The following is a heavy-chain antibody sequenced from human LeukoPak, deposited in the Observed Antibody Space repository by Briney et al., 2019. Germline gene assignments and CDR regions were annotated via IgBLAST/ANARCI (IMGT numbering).Heavy chain of an antibody. Sequence: SETLSLTCTVSGGSISSYYWSWIRQPAGKGLEWIGRIYTSGSTNYNPSLKSRVTISVDTSKNQFSLKLSSVTAADTAVYYCARLKGVWSGYYTYYFDYWGQGTLVTVSS. J-gene: IGHJ4*02. V-gene: IGHV4-4*07. CDR1: GGSISSYY. CDR2: IYTSGST. CDR3: ARLKGVWSGYYTYYFDY. D-gene: IGHD3-3*01.